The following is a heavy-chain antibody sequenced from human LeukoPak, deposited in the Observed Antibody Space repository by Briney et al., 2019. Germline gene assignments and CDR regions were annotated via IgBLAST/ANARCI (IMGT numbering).Heavy chain of an antibody. Sequence: GGSLRLSCAASGFTFSSYAMHWVRQAPGKGLEWVAVISYDGSNKYYADSVKGRFTISRDNSKNTLYLQMNSLRAEDTAVYYCARVPGAVTHYYYYMDVWGKGTTVTVSS. CDR2: ISYDGSNK. J-gene: IGHJ6*03. D-gene: IGHD4-11*01. CDR3: ARVPGAVTHYYYYMDV. CDR1: GFTFSSYA. V-gene: IGHV3-30*01.